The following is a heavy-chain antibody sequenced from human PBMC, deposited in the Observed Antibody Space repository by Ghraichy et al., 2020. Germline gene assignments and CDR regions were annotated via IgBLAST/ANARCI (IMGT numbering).Heavy chain of an antibody. V-gene: IGHV3-21*01. Sequence: LSLTCAASAFTFNNYAMNWVRQAPGKGLEWVSSISETSNYRYYADSVKGRFTISRDNAKNSLYLQMNSLRAEDTAVYYCTRILCNTTNCYIRGYGMDVWGQGTTVTVSS. CDR2: ISETSNYR. J-gene: IGHJ6*02. CDR1: AFTFNNYA. CDR3: TRILCNTTNCYIRGYGMDV. D-gene: IGHD2-2*02.